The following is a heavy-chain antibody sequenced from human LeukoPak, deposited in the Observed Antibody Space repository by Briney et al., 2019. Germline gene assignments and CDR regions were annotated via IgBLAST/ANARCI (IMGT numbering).Heavy chain of an antibody. CDR1: GGTFSSYA. CDR3: ARGWMDRYCSGGSCRYFDY. J-gene: IGHJ4*02. CDR2: IIPIFGTA. Sequence: GASVKVSCKASGGTFSSYAISWVRQAPGQGLEWMGGIIPIFGTANYAQKFQGRVTITADESTSTAYMELSSLRSEDTAVYYCARGWMDRYCSGGSCRYFDYWGQGTLVTVSS. V-gene: IGHV1-69*13. D-gene: IGHD2-15*01.